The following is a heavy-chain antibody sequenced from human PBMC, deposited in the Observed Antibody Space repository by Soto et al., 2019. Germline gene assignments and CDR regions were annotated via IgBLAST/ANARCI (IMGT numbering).Heavy chain of an antibody. CDR3: ARVPRYDCWYFAY. CDR1: GFSVSTLA. CDR2: LWYDGSRE. Sequence: QVQLVESGGGVVQPGRSLRLSCTASGFSVSTLAIHWVRQAPGKGLEWVAVLWYDGSREYYAESVKGRFTISRDNSKNTRYLQMNSLSAEDTAVYYYARVPRYDCWYFAYWGQGTLATVSS. J-gene: IGHJ4*02. V-gene: IGHV3-33*01. D-gene: IGHD2-21*01.